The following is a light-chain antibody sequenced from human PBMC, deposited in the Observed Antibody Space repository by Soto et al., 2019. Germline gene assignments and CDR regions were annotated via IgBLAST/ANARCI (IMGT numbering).Light chain of an antibody. CDR2: RNN. J-gene: IGLJ3*02. V-gene: IGLV1-47*01. CDR3: AAWDDTLDAQV. CDR1: RSNIGRNF. Sequence: QSVLTQSPSASGTPGQRVTISCSGSRSNIGRNFAYWYQHVPGTAPRLLIQRNNERPSGVPDRFSGSKSGTSVSLAISGLRSDDEATYYCAAWDDTLDAQVFGGRTKLTVL.